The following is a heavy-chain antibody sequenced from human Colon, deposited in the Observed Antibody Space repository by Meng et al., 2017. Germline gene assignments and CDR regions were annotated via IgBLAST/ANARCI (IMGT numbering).Heavy chain of an antibody. CDR2: FYYSGST. CDR1: SGSISSGDYY. V-gene: IGHV4-30-4*01. D-gene: IGHD2-8*02. CDR3: ARASVVYAIPLPPDY. J-gene: IGHJ4*02. Sequence: QVQLQESGPGLVKPSQTLSLTCTGSSGSISSGDYYWSWIRQPPGKGLEWFGYFYYSGSTYYNPSLKSRVTISVDTSKNHFSLKLSSVTAADTAVYYCARASVVYAIPLPPDYWGQGTLVTVSS.